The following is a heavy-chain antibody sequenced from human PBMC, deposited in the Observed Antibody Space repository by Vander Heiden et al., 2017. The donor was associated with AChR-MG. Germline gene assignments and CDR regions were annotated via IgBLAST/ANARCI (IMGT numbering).Heavy chain of an antibody. CDR2: IYPGESDT. J-gene: IGHJ2*01. Sequence: VQLVQSGAEVNMPGESLKLSGQGSGSCFAPHWIGCVRKMPGKGLEWMGIIYPGESDTRYSPAFQGQVTIAADKSINAAYLQWSSLKASDTAMYYCARRGDRLVRGIIVTGDGYFDLWGRGTLVTVSS. V-gene: IGHV5-51*01. D-gene: IGHD3-10*01. CDR3: ARRGDRLVRGIIVTGDGYFDL. CDR1: GSCFAPHW.